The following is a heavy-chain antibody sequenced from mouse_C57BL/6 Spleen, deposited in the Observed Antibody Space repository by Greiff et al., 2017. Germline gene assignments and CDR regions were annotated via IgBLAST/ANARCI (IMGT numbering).Heavy chain of an antibody. Sequence: QVQLKESGAELVRPGASVKLSCKASGYTFTDYYINWVKQRPGQGLEWIARIYPGSGNTYYNEKFKGKATLTAEKSSSTAYMQLSSLTSEDSAVYFCARTFPNYYAMDYWGQGTSVTVSS. D-gene: IGHD4-1*01. CDR1: GYTFTDYY. CDR3: ARTFPNYYAMDY. J-gene: IGHJ4*01. CDR2: IYPGSGNT. V-gene: IGHV1-76*01.